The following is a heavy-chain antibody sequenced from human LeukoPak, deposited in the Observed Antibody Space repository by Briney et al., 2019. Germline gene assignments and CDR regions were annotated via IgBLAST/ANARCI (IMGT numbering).Heavy chain of an antibody. J-gene: IGHJ6*03. V-gene: IGHV4-34*01. CDR3: ARSVHGSGSYYNIPYYYYYYMDV. D-gene: IGHD3-10*01. CDR2: INHSGST. Sequence: PSETLPLTCAVYGGSFSGYYWSWIRQPPGKGLEWIGEINHSGSTNYNPSLKSRVTISVDTSKNQFSLKLSSVTAADTAVYYCARSVHGSGSYYNIPYYYYYYMDVWGKGTTVTVSS. CDR1: GGSFSGYY.